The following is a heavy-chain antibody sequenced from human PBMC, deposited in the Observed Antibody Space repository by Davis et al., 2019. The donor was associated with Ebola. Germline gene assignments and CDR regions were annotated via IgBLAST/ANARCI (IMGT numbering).Heavy chain of an antibody. CDR3: AKKGGGIAARPGYFDY. J-gene: IGHJ4*02. V-gene: IGHV3-23*01. CDR1: GFTFSSYA. Sequence: GESLKLSCAASGFTFSSYAMSWVRQAPGKGLEWVSAISSSGGSTYYADSVKGRFTISRDNSKNTLYLQMNSLRAEDTAVYYCAKKGGGIAARPGYFDYWGQGTLVTVSS. D-gene: IGHD6-6*01. CDR2: ISSSGGST.